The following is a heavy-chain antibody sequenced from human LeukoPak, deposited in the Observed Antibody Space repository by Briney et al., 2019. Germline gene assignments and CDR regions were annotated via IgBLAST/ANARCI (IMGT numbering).Heavy chain of an antibody. Sequence: SEILSLTCAVYGGSFSGYYWSWIRQPPGKGLEWIGEINHSGSTNYNPSLKSRVTISVDTSKNQFSLKLSSVTAADTAVYYCARGRPPAATFDYWGQGTLVTVSS. V-gene: IGHV4-34*01. D-gene: IGHD2-2*01. CDR3: ARGRPPAATFDY. J-gene: IGHJ4*02. CDR2: INHSGST. CDR1: GGSFSGYY.